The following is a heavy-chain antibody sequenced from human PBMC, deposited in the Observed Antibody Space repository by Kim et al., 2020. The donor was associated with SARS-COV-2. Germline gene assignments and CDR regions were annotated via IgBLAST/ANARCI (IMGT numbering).Heavy chain of an antibody. V-gene: IGHV3-11*01. Sequence: GGSLRLSCAASGFTFSDYYMSWIRQAPGKGLEWVSYISSSGSTIYYADSVKGRFTISRDNAKNSLYLQMNSLRAEDTAVYYCARDPGSGSYYFKREPENWFDPWGQGTLVTVSS. CDR2: ISSSGSTI. CDR1: GFTFSDYY. D-gene: IGHD3-10*01. J-gene: IGHJ5*02. CDR3: ARDPGSGSYYFKREPENWFDP.